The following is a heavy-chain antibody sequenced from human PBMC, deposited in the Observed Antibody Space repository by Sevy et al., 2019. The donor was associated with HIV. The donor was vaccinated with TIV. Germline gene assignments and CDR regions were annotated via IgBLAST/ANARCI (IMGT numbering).Heavy chain of an antibody. V-gene: IGHV1-2*06. CDR3: ARESGQGGGYYYDYFGLDV. J-gene: IGHJ6*02. Sequence: ASVKVSYKASGYTFTGSYNHWVRQAPGQGLEWMGRIKPNTGGTDYTQRFQGRITLTRETSISTAYMELSSLRSDDTAVYYCARESGQGGGYYYDYFGLDVWGQGTTVTVSS. D-gene: IGHD3-16*01. CDR2: IKPNTGGT. CDR1: GYTFTGSY.